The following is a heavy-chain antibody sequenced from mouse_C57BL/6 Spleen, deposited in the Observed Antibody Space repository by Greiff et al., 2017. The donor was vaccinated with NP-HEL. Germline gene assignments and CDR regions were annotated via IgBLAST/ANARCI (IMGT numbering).Heavy chain of an antibody. Sequence: QVHVKQPGAELVMPGASVKLSCKASGYTFTSYWMHWVKQRPGQGLEWIGKIDPSDSYTNYNQKFKGKSTLTVDKSSSTAYMQLSSLTSEDSAVYYCARNRYSNYSYYYAMDYWGQGTSVTVSS. CDR3: ARNRYSNYSYYYAMDY. CDR2: IDPSDSYT. CDR1: GYTFTSYW. D-gene: IGHD2-5*01. V-gene: IGHV1-69*01. J-gene: IGHJ4*01.